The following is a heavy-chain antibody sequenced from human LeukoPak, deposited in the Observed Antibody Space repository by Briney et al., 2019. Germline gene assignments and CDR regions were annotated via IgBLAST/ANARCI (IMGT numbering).Heavy chain of an antibody. CDR1: GFTFSGYW. Sequence: QPGGSLRLSCAASGFTFSGYWMTWVRQAPGKGLEWVANIKQDGSEKYYVDSVKGRFTISRDNAKNSLYLQMNSLRAEDTAVYYCARDHLSRFDYWGQGTLVTVSS. J-gene: IGHJ4*02. CDR2: IKQDGSEK. CDR3: ARDHLSRFDY. V-gene: IGHV3-7*01. D-gene: IGHD3-3*02.